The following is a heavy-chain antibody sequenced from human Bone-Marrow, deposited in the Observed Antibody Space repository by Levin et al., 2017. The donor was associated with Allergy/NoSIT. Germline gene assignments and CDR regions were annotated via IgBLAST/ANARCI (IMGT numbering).Heavy chain of an antibody. V-gene: IGHV3-23*01. CDR3: AKDHESSGWPTFDS. D-gene: IGHD3-22*01. Sequence: LSLTCAGSGFTYSRFAMSWVRQAPGKGLEWVASVNNGGNAYYADSVVGRFTVSRDNSKGTLDLQMDNLRAEDSAPYYCAKDHESSGWPTFDSWGQGTLVTVAS. J-gene: IGHJ4*02. CDR2: VNNGGNA. CDR1: GFTYSRFA.